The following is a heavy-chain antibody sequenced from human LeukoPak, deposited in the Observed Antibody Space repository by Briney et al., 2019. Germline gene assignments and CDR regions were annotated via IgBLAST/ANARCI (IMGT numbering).Heavy chain of an antibody. D-gene: IGHD4-17*01. V-gene: IGHV1-46*01. CDR1: GYTFTSYY. J-gene: IGHJ4*02. Sequence: GASVKVSCXASGYTFTSYYMHWVRQAHGQGLEWMGIINPSGGSTSYAQKFQGRVTMTRDTSTSTVYMELSSLRSEDTAVYYCARRWRYGDYNMNYFDYWGQGTLVTVSS. CDR2: INPSGGST. CDR3: ARRWRYGDYNMNYFDY.